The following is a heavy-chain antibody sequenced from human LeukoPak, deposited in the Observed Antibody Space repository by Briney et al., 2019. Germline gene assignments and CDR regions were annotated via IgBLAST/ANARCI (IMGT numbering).Heavy chain of an antibody. CDR3: ARGVRSSIYSYGFMNY. V-gene: IGHV4-34*01. Sequence: SETLSLTCAVYGGSFSGYYWSWIRQPPGKGLEWIGEINHSGSTNYNPSLKSRVTISVDTSKNQFSLKPSSVTAADTAVYYCARGVRSSIYSYGFMNYWGQGTLVTVSS. CDR2: INHSGST. J-gene: IGHJ4*02. CDR1: GGSFSGYY. D-gene: IGHD5-18*01.